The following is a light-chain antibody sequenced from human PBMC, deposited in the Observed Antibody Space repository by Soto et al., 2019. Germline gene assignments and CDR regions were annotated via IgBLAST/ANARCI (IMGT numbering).Light chain of an antibody. V-gene: IGLV2-14*03. J-gene: IGLJ2*01. Sequence: QSVLTQPASVSGSPGQSITISCTGTSVGSYRFVSWYQHQPGKAPKLLIHDVSYRPSGVSSRFSGSKSGNTASLTISGLRAEDEADYYCSSETSSSNFHVVFGGGTKLTVL. CDR2: DVS. CDR1: SVGSYRF. CDR3: SSETSSSNFHVV.